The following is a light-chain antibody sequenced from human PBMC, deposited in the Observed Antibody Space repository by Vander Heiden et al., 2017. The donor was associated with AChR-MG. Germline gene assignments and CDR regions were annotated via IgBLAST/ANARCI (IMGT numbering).Light chain of an antibody. CDR3: MQALQTPLT. J-gene: IGKJ4*01. CDR2: LGS. Sequence: IVMTQSPPSLLVTPGEPASIPCRSSQSLLHSNGYNYLYWYLQKPGQSPQLLIYLGSNRASGVPDRFSGSGSGTDFTLKISRVEAEDVGVYYCMQALQTPLTFGGGTKVEIK. V-gene: IGKV2-28*01. CDR1: QSLLHSNGYNY.